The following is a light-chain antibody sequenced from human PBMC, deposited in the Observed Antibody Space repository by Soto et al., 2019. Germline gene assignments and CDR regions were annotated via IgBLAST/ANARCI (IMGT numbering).Light chain of an antibody. J-gene: IGKJ1*01. CDR2: AAS. V-gene: IGKV1-39*01. CDR3: QQYNNWPRT. Sequence: DIQMTQSPSSLSASVGDRVTITCRASQSIVTYLNWYLQKPGKAPKLLIYAASNLQSGVPSRFSGSGSGTEFTLTITSLQSEDFAVYFCQQYNNWPRTFGQGTKVDIK. CDR1: QSIVTY.